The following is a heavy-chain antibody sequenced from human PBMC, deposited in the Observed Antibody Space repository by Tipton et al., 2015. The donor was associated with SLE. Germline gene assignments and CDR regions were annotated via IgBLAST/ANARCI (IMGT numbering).Heavy chain of an antibody. CDR1: GGYISSHY. J-gene: IGHJ3*02. CDR2: IYYSGST. CDR3: ARGYSPTAFDI. Sequence: PGLVKPSETLSLNCTVSGGYISSHYWSWIRQPPGKGLEWIGYIYYSGSTNYNPSLKSRVTISVDTSKNQFSLKLNSVTAADMAVYYCARGYSPTAFDIWGQGTMVTVSS. D-gene: IGHD3-16*02. V-gene: IGHV4-59*11.